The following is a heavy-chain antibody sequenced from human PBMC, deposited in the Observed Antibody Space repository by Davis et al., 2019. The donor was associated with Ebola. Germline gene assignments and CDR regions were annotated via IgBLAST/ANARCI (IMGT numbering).Heavy chain of an antibody. J-gene: IGHJ6*02. CDR1: GFTFSSYA. CDR2: ISYDGSNK. D-gene: IGHD2-15*01. Sequence: GGSLRLSCAASGFTFSSYAMHWVRQAPGKGLEWVAVISYDGSNKYYADSVKGRFTISRDNAKNSLYLQMNSLRDEDTAVYYCARGLLYYYYGMDVWGQGTTVTVSS. CDR3: ARGLLYYYYGMDV. V-gene: IGHV3-30-3*01.